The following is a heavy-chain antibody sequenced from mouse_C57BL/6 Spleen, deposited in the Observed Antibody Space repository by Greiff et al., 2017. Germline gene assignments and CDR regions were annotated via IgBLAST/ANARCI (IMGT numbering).Heavy chain of an antibody. CDR3: TGGLRRGFDY. V-gene: IGHV14-4*01. J-gene: IGHJ3*01. CDR1: GFNIKDDY. CDR2: IDPENGDT. Sequence: VQLKESGAELVRPGASVKLSCKASGFNIKDDYMNWVKQRPEQGLEWIGWIDPENGDTEYASKFQGHATITADTSSNTAYLQLSSLTSEDTGVYDCTGGLRRGFDYWGQGTLVTVAA. D-gene: IGHD2-4*01.